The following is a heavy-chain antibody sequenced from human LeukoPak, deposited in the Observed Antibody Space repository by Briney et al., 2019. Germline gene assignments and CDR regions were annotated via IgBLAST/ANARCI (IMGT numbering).Heavy chain of an antibody. J-gene: IGHJ4*02. CDR2: ISYDGSNK. V-gene: IGHV3-30-3*01. Sequence: GGSLRLSCAASGFTFSSYAMHWVRQAPGKGLEWVAVISYDGSNKYYADSVKGRFTISRDNSKNTLYLQMNSLRAEDTAVYYCARGVPAAPENFDYWGQGTLVTVSS. CDR1: GFTFSSYA. CDR3: ARGVPAAPENFDY. D-gene: IGHD2-2*01.